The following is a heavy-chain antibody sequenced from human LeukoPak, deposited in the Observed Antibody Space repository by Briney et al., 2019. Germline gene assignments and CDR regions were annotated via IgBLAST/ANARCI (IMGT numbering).Heavy chain of an antibody. J-gene: IGHJ6*02. CDR3: ARQFLKNPSYYGRDV. CDR2: ISAYNGNT. Sequence: ASVKVSCKASGYTFTTYGINWVRQAPGQGLEWMGWISAYNGNTKYTQRLQGRITMTTDPSTSTAYMDLRSLRSDDTAVYYCARQFLKNPSYYGRDVWAKGPRSPSP. D-gene: IGHD3-3*01. CDR1: GYTFTTYG. V-gene: IGHV1-18*01.